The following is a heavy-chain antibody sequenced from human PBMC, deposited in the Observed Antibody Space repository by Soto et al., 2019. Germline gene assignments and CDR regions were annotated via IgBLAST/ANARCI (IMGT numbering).Heavy chain of an antibody. CDR2: IRSQIDGGTT. Sequence: EVELVESGGVLVEPGGSLRLSCAASGFAFTNAWMTWVRQAPGKALEWVGRIRSQIDGGTTDYAGPVKGSFTISRDDSKNTLYLQMKSLKLEDTAVYYCTTVAYGEYVSDYWGQGTLVTVSS. J-gene: IGHJ4*02. CDR1: GFAFTNAW. CDR3: TTVAYGEYVSDY. D-gene: IGHD4-17*01. V-gene: IGHV3-15*01.